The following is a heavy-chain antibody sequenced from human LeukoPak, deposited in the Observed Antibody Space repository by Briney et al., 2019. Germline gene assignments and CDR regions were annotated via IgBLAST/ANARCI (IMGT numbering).Heavy chain of an antibody. D-gene: IGHD3-10*01. J-gene: IGHJ5*02. CDR1: GYTFTGYY. CDR2: INPNSGGT. CDR3: AREGEGSEDTNWFDP. V-gene: IGHV1-2*02. Sequence: ASVTVSCKASGYTFTGYYMHWVRQAPGQGLEWVGWINPNSGGTTYAQNFQGRVTMTRDTSINTAYMELSRLRSDDTAVYYCAREGEGSEDTNWFDPWGQGTLVTVSS.